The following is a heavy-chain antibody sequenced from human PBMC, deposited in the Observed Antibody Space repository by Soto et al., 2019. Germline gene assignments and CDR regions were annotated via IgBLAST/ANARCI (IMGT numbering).Heavy chain of an antibody. J-gene: IGHJ4*02. Sequence: ASVKVSCKASGYAFTSYYMHWVRQAPGQGLEWMGIINPSGGSTSYAQKFQGRVTMTRDTSTSTVYMELSSLRSEDTAVYYCARDPHGWQSPVGFTDYWGQGTLVTVSS. CDR2: INPSGGST. V-gene: IGHV1-46*01. D-gene: IGHD6-19*01. CDR1: GYAFTSYY. CDR3: ARDPHGWQSPVGFTDY.